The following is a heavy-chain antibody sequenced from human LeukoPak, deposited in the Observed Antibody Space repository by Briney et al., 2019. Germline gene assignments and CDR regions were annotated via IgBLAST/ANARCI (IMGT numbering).Heavy chain of an antibody. CDR1: GGTFSSYA. CDR2: IIPILGIA. J-gene: IGHJ4*02. D-gene: IGHD4-4*01. CDR3: ARAPTVTTPFDY. Sequence: SVKVSCKASGGTFSSYAISWVRQAPGQGLEWMGRIIPILGIANYAQKFQGRVTITADKSTSTAYMELSSLRSEDTAVYYCARAPTVTTPFDYWGQGTLVTVSS. V-gene: IGHV1-69*04.